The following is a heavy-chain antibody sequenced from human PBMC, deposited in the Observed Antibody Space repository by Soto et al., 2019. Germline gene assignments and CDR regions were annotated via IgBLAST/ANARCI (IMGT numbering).Heavy chain of an antibody. D-gene: IGHD6-13*01. V-gene: IGHV1-18*01. J-gene: IGHJ3*02. Sequence: ASVKVSCKASGYTFTSYGIIWVRQAPGQGLEWMGWISAYNGNTNYAQKLQGRVTMTTDTSTSTAYMELRSLRSDDTAVYYCARSYRYSSSWYDPPGPFDIWGQGTMVTVSS. CDR2: ISAYNGNT. CDR3: ARSYRYSSSWYDPPGPFDI. CDR1: GYTFTSYG.